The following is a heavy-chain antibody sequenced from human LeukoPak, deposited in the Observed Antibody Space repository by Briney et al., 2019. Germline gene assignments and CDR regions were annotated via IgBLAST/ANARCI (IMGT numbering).Heavy chain of an antibody. CDR2: IYPGDSDT. J-gene: IGHJ4*02. Sequence: GESLKISCKGSGYSFTSYWIGWVRQLPGKGLEWMGIIYPGDSDTRYSPSFQGQVTISADKSISTAYLQWSSLKASDTAMYYCARVPDYYDSSGYYDYWGQGTLVTVSS. CDR1: GYSFTSYW. D-gene: IGHD3-22*01. V-gene: IGHV5-51*01. CDR3: ARVPDYYDSSGYYDY.